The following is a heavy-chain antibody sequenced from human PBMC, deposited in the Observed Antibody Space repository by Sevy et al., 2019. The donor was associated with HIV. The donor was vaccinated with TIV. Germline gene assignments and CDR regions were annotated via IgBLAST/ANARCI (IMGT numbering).Heavy chain of an antibody. CDR1: GFTFSTYN. V-gene: IGHV3-48*02. J-gene: IGHJ4*02. CDR2: ISSISNTI. CDR3: ARNLKNDY. Sequence: GGSLRLSCAASGFTFSTYNMNWVRQAPGKGLEWVSYISSISNTIYYADSVKGRFTISRDNAKNSLFLQMNSLRDEDTAVYYCARNLKNDYWGQGTLVTVSS.